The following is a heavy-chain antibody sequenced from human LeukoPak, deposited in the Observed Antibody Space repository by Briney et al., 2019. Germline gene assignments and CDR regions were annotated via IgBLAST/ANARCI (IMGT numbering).Heavy chain of an antibody. CDR1: GFTFSDYY. CDR2: ISSSGSTI. CDR3: ASDRTRYQLLYGDY. Sequence: GGSLRLSCAASGFTFSDYYMSWIRQAPGKGLEWVSYISSSGSTIYYADSVKGRFTISRDNAKNSLYLQMNSLRAEDTAVYYCASDRTRYQLLYGDYWGQGTLVTVSS. D-gene: IGHD2-2*02. J-gene: IGHJ4*02. V-gene: IGHV3-11*04.